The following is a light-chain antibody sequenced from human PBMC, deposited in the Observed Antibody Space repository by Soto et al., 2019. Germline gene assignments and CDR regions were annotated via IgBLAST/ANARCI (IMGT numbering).Light chain of an antibody. CDR2: MGF. CDR3: MQALESPPT. V-gene: IGKV2-28*01. CDR1: QSLLNRNGQNC. J-gene: IGKJ4*01. Sequence: DIVMTQSPLSLPVTPGEPASISCRSSQSLLNRNGQNCLDWYLQKPGQSPQLLIHMGFIRASGVPDRFSGSASGTYFTLTISRVEAEDVCVYYCMQALESPPTFGGGTKVEIK.